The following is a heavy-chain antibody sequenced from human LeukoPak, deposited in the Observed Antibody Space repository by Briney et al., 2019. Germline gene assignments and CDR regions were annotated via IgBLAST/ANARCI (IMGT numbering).Heavy chain of an antibody. J-gene: IGHJ4*02. CDR1: GGTFSSYA. D-gene: IGHD5-12*01. V-gene: IGHV1-69*05. CDR2: IIPIFGTA. CDR3: ARSTRSYSGYNFPAY. Sequence: SVKVSCKASGGTFSSYAISWVRQAPGQGLEWMGGIIPIFGTANYAQKFQGRVTITTDESASTAYMELSSLRSEDTAVYYCARSTRSYSGYNFPAYWGQGTLVTVSS.